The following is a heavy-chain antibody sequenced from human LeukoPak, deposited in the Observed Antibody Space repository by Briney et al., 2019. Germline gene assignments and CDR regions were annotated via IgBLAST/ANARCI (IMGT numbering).Heavy chain of an antibody. V-gene: IGHV1-2*02. J-gene: IGHJ4*02. CDR1: RYTLTVYY. CDR3: ARDLGRYSDGYYY. D-gene: IGHD5-18*01. CDR2: INPHSGGT. Sequence: ASVRVSSKASRYTLTVYYMHWGRHAPGQGRERVGWINPHSGGTNYTQKFQGRVTITRDTSISTAYMELSRLRSDDTAVYYCARDLGRYSDGYYYWGQGTLVTVCS.